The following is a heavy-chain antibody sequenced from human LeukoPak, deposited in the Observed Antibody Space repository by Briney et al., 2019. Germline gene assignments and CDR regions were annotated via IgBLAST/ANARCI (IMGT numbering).Heavy chain of an antibody. CDR2: INWNGGST. Sequence: GGSLRLSCAASGFTFDDYGMSWVRQAPGKGLEWVSGINWNGGSTGYADSVKGRFTISRDNSKNTLYLQMNSLRAEDTAIYYCAKVRSTAVTAAINYWGRGTLVTVP. CDR1: GFTFDDYG. V-gene: IGHV3-20*04. CDR3: AKVRSTAVTAAINY. J-gene: IGHJ4*02. D-gene: IGHD2-2*02.